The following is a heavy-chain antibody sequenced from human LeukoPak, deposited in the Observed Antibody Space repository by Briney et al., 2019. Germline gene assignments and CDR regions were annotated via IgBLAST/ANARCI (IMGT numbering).Heavy chain of an antibody. CDR1: GGTFSSYA. Sequence: ASVKVSCKASGGTFSSYAINWVRQATGQGLEWMGWMNPNSGNTGYAQKFQGRVTMTRNTSISTAYMELSSLRSEDTAVYYCARVPITMVRGVIITYRNPYNWFDPWGQGTLVTVSS. J-gene: IGHJ5*02. D-gene: IGHD3-10*01. CDR3: ARVPITMVRGVIITYRNPYNWFDP. CDR2: MNPNSGNT. V-gene: IGHV1-8*02.